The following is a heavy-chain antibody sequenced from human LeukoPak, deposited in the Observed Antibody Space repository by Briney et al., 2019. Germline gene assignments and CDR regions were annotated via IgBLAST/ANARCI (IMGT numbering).Heavy chain of an antibody. CDR3: ARGLRVGATGVDY. V-gene: IGHV4-34*01. CDR1: GGSFSSYY. J-gene: IGHJ4*02. CDR2: INHSGST. D-gene: IGHD1-26*01. Sequence: PSETLSLTCAVYGGSFSSYYWSWIRQPPGKGQGWNWEINHSGSTNYAPSLKSRVTISVDTSKNLSSLKLSSVTAADTAVYYCARGLRVGATGVDYWGQGTLVTVSS.